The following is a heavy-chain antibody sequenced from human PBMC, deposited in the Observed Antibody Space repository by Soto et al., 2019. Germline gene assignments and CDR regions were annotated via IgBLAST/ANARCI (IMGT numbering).Heavy chain of an antibody. V-gene: IGHV4-59*12. Sequence: ASETLSHTCTVSGGSCIPNYWSWIRQPPGKGLEWIGNIHYNGNTKYSPSLKSRVTMSVDTSKNQFSLKLSSVTAADTAVYYCAGSGYYHNSGMDVWGQGPTVTVSS. CDR3: AGSGYYHNSGMDV. J-gene: IGHJ6*02. CDR1: GGSCIPNY. CDR2: IHYNGNT. D-gene: IGHD3-22*01.